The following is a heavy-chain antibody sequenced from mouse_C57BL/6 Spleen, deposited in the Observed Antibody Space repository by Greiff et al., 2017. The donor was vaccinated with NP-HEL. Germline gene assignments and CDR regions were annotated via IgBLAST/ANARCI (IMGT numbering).Heavy chain of an antibody. CDR1: GFSLTSYG. CDR3: ARMYDRHYAMDY. Sequence: VQLQQSGPGLVQPSQSLSITCTVSGFSLTSYGVHWVRQSPGKGLEWLGVIWSGGSTDYNAAFISRLSISKDNSKSQVFFKMNSLQADDTAIYYCARMYDRHYAMDYWGQGTSVTVSS. CDR2: IWSGGST. V-gene: IGHV2-2*01. D-gene: IGHD2-3*01. J-gene: IGHJ4*01.